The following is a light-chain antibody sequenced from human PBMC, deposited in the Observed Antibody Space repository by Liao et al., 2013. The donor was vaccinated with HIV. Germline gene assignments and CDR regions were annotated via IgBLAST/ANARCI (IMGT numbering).Light chain of an antibody. J-gene: IGLJ1*01. V-gene: IGLV3-1*01. CDR3: QVWDSRSDHPYV. CDR2: QDN. CDR1: KLGHKY. Sequence: SYELTQPPSVSVSPGQTASITCSGDKLGHKYTFWYQQKPGQSPVLVIYQDNKRPSRIPERFSGSNSGNSATLTISRVEAGDEGDYYCQVWDSRSDHPYVFGPGTKVTVL.